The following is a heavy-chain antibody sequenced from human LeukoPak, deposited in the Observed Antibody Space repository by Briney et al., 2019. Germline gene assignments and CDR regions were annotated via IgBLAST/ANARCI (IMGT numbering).Heavy chain of an antibody. CDR2: IYSGGSA. CDR3: ARGSSGSYYDFDC. CDR1: GFTVSSKY. J-gene: IGHJ4*02. Sequence: GGSLRLSCAASGFTVSSKYMSWVRQAPEKGLEWVSVIYSGGSAYYADSVKGRFTISRDNSKNTLYLQMNSLRPEDTAVYYCARGSSGSYYDFDCWGQGTLVTVSS. V-gene: IGHV3-66*02. D-gene: IGHD1-26*01.